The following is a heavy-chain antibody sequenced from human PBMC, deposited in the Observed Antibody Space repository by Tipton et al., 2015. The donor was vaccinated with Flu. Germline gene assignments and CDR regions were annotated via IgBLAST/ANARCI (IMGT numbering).Heavy chain of an antibody. Sequence: LRLSCTVSGGSISSGGAYWSWIRQHPGKGLEWIGRIYTSGSSNYSPSLKGRVTISLDTSKKQFSLKLSSVTAADTAVYYCARGRDYGDYFDYWGQGTLVTVSS. V-gene: IGHV4-61*02. CDR3: ARGRDYGDYFDY. J-gene: IGHJ4*02. CDR2: IYTSGSS. CDR1: GGSISSGGAY. D-gene: IGHD4-17*01.